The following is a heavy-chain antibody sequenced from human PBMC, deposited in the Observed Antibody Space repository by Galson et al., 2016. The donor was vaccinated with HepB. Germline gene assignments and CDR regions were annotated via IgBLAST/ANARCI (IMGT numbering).Heavy chain of an antibody. CDR3: ARGGGWFDP. V-gene: IGHV4-30-2*01. Sequence: TLSLTCAVSGVSISSGGYSWSWIRQPPGKGLDWTGYIYHSGSTYYNPSLRIRVTISVDRSKNQFSLKLSSVTAADTAVYYGARGGGWFDPWGQGTLVTVSP. D-gene: IGHD3-10*01. J-gene: IGHJ5*02. CDR2: IYHSGST. CDR1: GVSISSGGYS.